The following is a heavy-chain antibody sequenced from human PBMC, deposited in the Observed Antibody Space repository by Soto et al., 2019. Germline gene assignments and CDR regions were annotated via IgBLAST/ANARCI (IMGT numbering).Heavy chain of an antibody. Sequence: PVGSLRLSCAASGFPFSSTDMTWVRQAPGKGLDWVSTIDGSGGTTYYADSVKGRFTISRDNSMNTVYLQMNSLRADDTALYYCAKNSGWFNTWGQGALVTV. CDR1: GFPFSSTD. D-gene: IGHD3-10*01. CDR2: IDGSGGTT. V-gene: IGHV3-23*01. J-gene: IGHJ5*02. CDR3: AKNSGWFNT.